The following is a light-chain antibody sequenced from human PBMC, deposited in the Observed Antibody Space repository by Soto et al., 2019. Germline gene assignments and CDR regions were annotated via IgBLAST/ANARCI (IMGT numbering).Light chain of an antibody. V-gene: IGLV2-14*01. Sequence: QSVLTQPASVSGSPGQSITISCTGTSSDVGGYNYVSWYQQHPGKAPKLMIYDVNNRPSGVSNRFSGSKSGNTASLTISGLQAEDEGDYYCSSYTSSIPLVFGGGTQRTVL. CDR2: DVN. CDR1: SSDVGGYNY. J-gene: IGLJ2*01. CDR3: SSYTSSIPLV.